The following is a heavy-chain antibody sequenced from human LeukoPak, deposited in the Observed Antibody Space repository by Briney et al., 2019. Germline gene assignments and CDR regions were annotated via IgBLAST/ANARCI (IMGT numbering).Heavy chain of an antibody. CDR2: IKSKTDGGTT. CDR1: GFTFSFYG. Sequence: GRALRLSCAASGFTFSFYGMHWVRQAPGKGLEWVGRIKSKTDGGTTDYAAPVKGRFTISRDDSKNTLYLQMNSLKTEDTAVYYCTTVVRRWFDPWGQGTLVTVSS. CDR3: TTVVRRWFDP. J-gene: IGHJ5*02. V-gene: IGHV3-15*01.